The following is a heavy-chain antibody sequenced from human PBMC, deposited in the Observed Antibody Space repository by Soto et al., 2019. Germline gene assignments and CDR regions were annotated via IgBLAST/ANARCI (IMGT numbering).Heavy chain of an antibody. CDR1: GFTFSSYS. Sequence: GGSLRLSCAASGFTFSSYSMNWVRQAPGKGLEWVSYISSSSSTIYYADSVKGRFTISRDNAKNSLYLQMNSLRAEDTAVYYCARGYPFPDTMVRGDAFDIWGQGTMVTVSS. D-gene: IGHD3-10*01. CDR3: ARGYPFPDTMVRGDAFDI. V-gene: IGHV3-48*01. CDR2: ISSSSSTI. J-gene: IGHJ3*02.